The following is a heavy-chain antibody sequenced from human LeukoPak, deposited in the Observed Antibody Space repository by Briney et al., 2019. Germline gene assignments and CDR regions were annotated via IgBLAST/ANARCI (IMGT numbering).Heavy chain of an antibody. V-gene: IGHV4-59*01. CDR3: ARVLDLSKRGLDAFDI. CDR2: VYYSGST. D-gene: IGHD3-16*01. Sequence: SETLSLTCTVSGGXISSYFWSWIRQPPGKGLECIGYVYYSGSTNYNPSLKSRVTISVDTSKKQFSLKLSSATAADTAVYYCARVLDLSKRGLDAFDIWGQGTMVTVSS. J-gene: IGHJ3*02. CDR1: GGXISSYF.